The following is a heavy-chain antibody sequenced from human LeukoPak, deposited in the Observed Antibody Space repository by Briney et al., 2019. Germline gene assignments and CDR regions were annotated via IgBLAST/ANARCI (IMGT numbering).Heavy chain of an antibody. J-gene: IGHJ5*02. CDR2: ISAYNGNT. CDR1: GCTFTSYG. D-gene: IGHD2-2*01. Sequence: ASVKVSCKASGCTFTSYGISWVRQAPGQGLEWMGWISAYNGNTNYAQKLQGRVTMPTDTYTRTASMELRSLRSDDTAVYYCARWYCSSTSCPTDPWGQGTLVTVSS. CDR3: ARWYCSSTSCPTDP. V-gene: IGHV1-18*01.